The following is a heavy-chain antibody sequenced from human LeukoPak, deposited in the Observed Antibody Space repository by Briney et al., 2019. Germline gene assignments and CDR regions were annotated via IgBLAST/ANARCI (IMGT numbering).Heavy chain of an antibody. CDR2: IYHSGST. J-gene: IGHJ5*02. CDR1: GYSITNGYY. CDR3: ARAHRGLWFGELLLGGVDP. V-gene: IGHV4-38-2*01. D-gene: IGHD3-10*01. Sequence: PSETLSLTCSVSGYSITNGYYWGWIRQPPGKGLEWIGSIYHSGSTFYNPSLQSRVTISVDTSKNQFSLKLSSVTAADTAVYYCARAHRGLWFGELLLGGVDPWGQGTLVTVSS.